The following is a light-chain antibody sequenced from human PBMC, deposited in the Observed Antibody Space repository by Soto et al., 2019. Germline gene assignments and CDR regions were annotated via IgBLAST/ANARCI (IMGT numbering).Light chain of an antibody. J-gene: IGKJ2*01. CDR2: DTS. CDR1: QSVSSSY. V-gene: IGKV3-20*01. CDR3: QHFGSSTYT. Sequence: DIVLTQSAGILSLSPGERATLSCRTSQSVSSSYLAWYQQKPGQAPRLLIYDTSSRASGIPERFSGRGSGTDFTLIISRLEPEDFAVYYCQHFGSSTYTFGQGTKLEIK.